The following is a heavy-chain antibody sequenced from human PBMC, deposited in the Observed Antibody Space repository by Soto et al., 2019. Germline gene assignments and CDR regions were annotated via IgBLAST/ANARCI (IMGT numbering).Heavy chain of an antibody. Sequence: LSLTCTVSGGSINSYWWSWIRQPAGKGLEWIGRVYSSGTTDYNPSLNSRATMSVETSKHQFSLKLSSVTAADTAVYYCARDIASYAYGEGYWGQGIQVTVSS. CDR1: GGSINSYW. D-gene: IGHD3-10*01. CDR2: VYSSGTT. V-gene: IGHV4-4*07. CDR3: ARDIASYAYGEGY. J-gene: IGHJ4*02.